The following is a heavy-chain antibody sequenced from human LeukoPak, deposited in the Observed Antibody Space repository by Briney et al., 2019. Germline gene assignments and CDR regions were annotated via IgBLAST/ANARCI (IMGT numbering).Heavy chain of an antibody. Sequence: GGSLRLSCAASGFTLSRYWMSWVRQAPGKGLEWVANINQDGSEKYYVDSVKGRFTISRDNAKNSLYLQMNSLRAEDTALYYCARVGRDYGDYWPLTYYYYMDVWGKGTTVTVSS. CDR1: GFTLSRYW. V-gene: IGHV3-7*03. CDR3: ARVGRDYGDYWPLTYYYYMDV. J-gene: IGHJ6*03. D-gene: IGHD4-17*01. CDR2: INQDGSEK.